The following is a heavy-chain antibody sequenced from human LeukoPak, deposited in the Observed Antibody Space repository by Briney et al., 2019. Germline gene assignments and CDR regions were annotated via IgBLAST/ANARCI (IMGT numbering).Heavy chain of an antibody. CDR2: IYYSGAT. CDR3: ARQPMVRGIFGSNWFDP. Sequence: SETLSLTCTVSGGSISSSYWTWVRQSPGKGLEWIGYIYYSGATNYNPSLKSRVTISIDTSKIQFSLRLSSVTAADTAVYYCARQPMVRGIFGSNWFDPWGQGTLVTVSS. D-gene: IGHD3-10*01. J-gene: IGHJ5*02. CDR1: GGSISSSY. V-gene: IGHV4-59*01.